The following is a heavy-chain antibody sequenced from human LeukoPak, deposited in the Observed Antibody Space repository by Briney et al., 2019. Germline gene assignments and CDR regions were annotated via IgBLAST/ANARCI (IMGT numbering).Heavy chain of an antibody. CDR1: GFTFSTYG. D-gene: IGHD3-22*01. CDR3: AKAVTASYYDSSGYLNWFDP. J-gene: IGHJ5*02. Sequence: PGGSLRLSCAASGFTFSTYGMHWVRQAPGKGLEWVSAISGSGGSTYYADSVKGRFTISRDNSKNTLYLQMNSLRAEDTAVYYCAKAVTASYYDSSGYLNWFDPWGQGTLVTVSS. CDR2: ISGSGGST. V-gene: IGHV3-23*01.